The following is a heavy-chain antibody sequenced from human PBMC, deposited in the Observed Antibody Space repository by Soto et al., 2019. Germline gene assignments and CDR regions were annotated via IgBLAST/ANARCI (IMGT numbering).Heavy chain of an antibody. V-gene: IGHV1-18*01. J-gene: IGHJ6*03. CDR1: GYTFTSYG. CDR3: ARGPNYDFWSGYYSYYYYMDV. CDR2: ISAYNGNT. Sequence: ASVKVSCKASGYTFTSYGISWVRQAPGQGLEWMGWISAYNGNTNYAQKLQGRVTMTTDTSTSTAYIELRSLRSDDTAVYYCARGPNYDFWSGYYSYYYYMDVWGKGTTVTVSS. D-gene: IGHD3-3*01.